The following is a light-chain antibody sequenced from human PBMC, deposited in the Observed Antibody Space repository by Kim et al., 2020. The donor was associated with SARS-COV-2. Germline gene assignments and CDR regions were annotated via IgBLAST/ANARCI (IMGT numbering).Light chain of an antibody. Sequence: GPSITISCPGTSSDGGSYNLVSWYQQHPGKAPTLMIYEVSKRPSGVSNRFSGSKSGSTASLTISGLQAEDEADYYCCSYAGSSTYVFGTGTKVTVL. CDR2: EVS. CDR1: SSDGGSYNL. CDR3: CSYAGSSTYV. J-gene: IGLJ1*01. V-gene: IGLV2-23*02.